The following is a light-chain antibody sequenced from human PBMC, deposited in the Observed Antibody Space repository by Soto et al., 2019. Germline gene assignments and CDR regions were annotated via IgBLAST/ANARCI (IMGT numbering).Light chain of an antibody. CDR2: GAS. CDR1: QSVSSK. V-gene: IGKV3-15*01. J-gene: IGKJ1*01. CDR3: HHYNDWPPTWT. Sequence: EIVMTQSPATLSVSPGDRATISCRASQSVSSKLAWYQQKPGQAPRVLIYGASTRSTGIPARFSGSGSGTEFTLTISSLQSEDFAVYYCHHYNDWPPTWTFGQGTRVEIK.